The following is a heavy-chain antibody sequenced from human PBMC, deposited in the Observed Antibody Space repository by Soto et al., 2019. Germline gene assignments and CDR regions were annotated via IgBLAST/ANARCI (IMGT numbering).Heavy chain of an antibody. V-gene: IGHV1-46*01. J-gene: IGHJ6*02. CDR1: GYTFTSYY. CDR3: ARTGFWSGYSSPPHYGMDV. Sequence: ASVKVSCKASGYTFTSYYMHWVRQAPGQGLEWMGIINPSGGSTSYAQKFQGRVTMTRDTSTSTVYMELSSLRSEDTAVYYCARTGFWSGYSSPPHYGMDVWGQGTTVTVSS. CDR2: INPSGGST. D-gene: IGHD3-3*01.